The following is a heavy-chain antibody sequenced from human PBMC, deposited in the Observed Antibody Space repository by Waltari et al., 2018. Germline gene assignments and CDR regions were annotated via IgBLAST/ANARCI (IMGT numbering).Heavy chain of an antibody. CDR2: INAGSSNT. CDR1: GYTFTSYA. CDR3: ARRCSGGSCYPGPFDY. Sequence: QVQLVQSGAEVKKPGASVKVSCKASGYTFTSYAMHWVRQAPGQRLEWMGWINAGSSNTKYSQKFQGRVTITRDTSASTAYMELSSLRSEDTAVYYCARRCSGGSCYPGPFDYWGQGTLVTVSS. J-gene: IGHJ4*02. D-gene: IGHD2-15*01. V-gene: IGHV1-3*01.